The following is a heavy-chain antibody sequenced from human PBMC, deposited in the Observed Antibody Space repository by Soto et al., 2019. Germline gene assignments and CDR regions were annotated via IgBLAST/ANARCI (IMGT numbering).Heavy chain of an antibody. D-gene: IGHD2-15*01. V-gene: IGHV3-30*03. CDR1: GFTFSYG. Sequence: VQLLESGGGLIQPGGSLRLACAASGFTFSYGIHWLRQAPGKGLGWVAYISYDSSNKFYGDSVKGRFTISRDNSKNTQFLQMNSLRAEDTAVYYCATLVIGYCSGNTCDDYWGQGTLVAVSS. J-gene: IGHJ4*02. CDR3: ATLVIGYCSGNTCDDY. CDR2: ISYDSSNK.